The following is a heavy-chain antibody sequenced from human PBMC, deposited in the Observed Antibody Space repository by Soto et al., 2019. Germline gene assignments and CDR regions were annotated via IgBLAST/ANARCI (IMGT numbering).Heavy chain of an antibody. CDR3: ARAFAGFGAYWYFDL. CDR1: GGSITDYY. J-gene: IGHJ2*01. D-gene: IGHD3-16*01. Sequence: ETLSLTCTVSGGSITDYYWSWIRQPPGKALEWIGYGYHSVSIHYNPSLKTRVTISLDTSENQFSLRLSSVTAADTAVYYCARAFAGFGAYWYFDLWGRGTLVTVSS. V-gene: IGHV4-59*01. CDR2: GYHSVSI.